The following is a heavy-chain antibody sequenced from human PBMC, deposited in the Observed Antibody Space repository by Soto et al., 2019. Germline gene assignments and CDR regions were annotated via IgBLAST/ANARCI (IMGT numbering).Heavy chain of an antibody. CDR3: ARDTDDYGSGSSAFDI. Sequence: ASVKVSCKASGYTFTSYYMHWVRQAPGQGLEWMGIINPSGGSTSYAQKFQGRVTMTRDTSTSTVYMELSSLRSEDTAVYYCARDTDDYGSGSSAFDIWGEGIMITV. D-gene: IGHD3-10*01. CDR2: INPSGGST. V-gene: IGHV1-46*03. CDR1: GYTFTSYY. J-gene: IGHJ3*02.